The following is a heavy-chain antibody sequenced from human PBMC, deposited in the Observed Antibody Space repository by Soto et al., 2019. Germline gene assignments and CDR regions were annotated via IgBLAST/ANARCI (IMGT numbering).Heavy chain of an antibody. J-gene: IGHJ5*02. CDR3: ARGNVHIVVVTAIDWFDP. D-gene: IGHD2-21*02. CDR1: GGTFSSYA. Sequence: ASVKVSCKASGGTFSSYAISWVRQAPGQGLEWMGGIIPIFGTANYARKFQGRVTITADESTSTAYMELSSLRSEDTAVYYCARGNVHIVVVTAIDWFDPWGQGTLVTVSS. V-gene: IGHV1-69*13. CDR2: IIPIFGTA.